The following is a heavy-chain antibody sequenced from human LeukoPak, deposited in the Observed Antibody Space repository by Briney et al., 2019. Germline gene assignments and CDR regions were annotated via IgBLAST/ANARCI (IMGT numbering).Heavy chain of an antibody. D-gene: IGHD5-18*01. V-gene: IGHV3-15*01. Sequence: GGSLRLSCAASGFTFSNAWMSWVRPAPGKGLEWVGRIKIKTDGGTTDYAAPVKGRFTISRDDSKNTLYLQMNSLKTEDKAVYYCTTRPSPRYSYGSRGLVDYWGQGTLVTVSS. CDR2: IKIKTDGGTT. CDR1: GFTFSNAW. J-gene: IGHJ4*02. CDR3: TTRPSPRYSYGSRGLVDY.